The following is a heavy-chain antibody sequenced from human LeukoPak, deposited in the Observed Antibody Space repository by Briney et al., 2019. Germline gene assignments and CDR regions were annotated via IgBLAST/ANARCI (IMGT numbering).Heavy chain of an antibody. D-gene: IGHD6-13*01. CDR2: ISGSGGST. CDR3: AKDQQLAYYFDY. J-gene: IGHJ4*02. V-gene: IGHV3-23*01. Sequence: GGSLRLSCAASGFTFSTYAMSWVRQAPGKGLEWVSAISGSGGSTYYAHSVKGRFTISRDNSKNTLYLQMNSLRAEDTAVYYCAKDQQLAYYFDYWGQGTLVTVSS. CDR1: GFTFSTYA.